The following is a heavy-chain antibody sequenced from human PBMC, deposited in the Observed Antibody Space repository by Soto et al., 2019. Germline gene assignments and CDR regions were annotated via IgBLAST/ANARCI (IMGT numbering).Heavy chain of an antibody. CDR2: ISSSGSTI. Sequence: LRLSCAASGFTFSDYYMSWIRQSPGKGLEWVSYISSSGSTIYYADSVKGRFTISRDNAKNSLYLQMNSLRAEDTAVYYCARGKVGSSWHLYYYYGMDVWGQGTTVTVSS. J-gene: IGHJ6*02. CDR3: ARGKVGSSWHLYYYYGMDV. CDR1: GFTFSDYY. V-gene: IGHV3-11*01. D-gene: IGHD6-13*01.